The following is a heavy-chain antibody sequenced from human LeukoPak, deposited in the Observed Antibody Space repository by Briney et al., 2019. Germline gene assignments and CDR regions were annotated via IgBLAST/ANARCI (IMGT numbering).Heavy chain of an antibody. D-gene: IGHD5-18*01. V-gene: IGHV2-5*01. CDR1: GFPLSTSGVG. CDR3: AHSDTAMGLFDY. CDR2: IYWNDDK. Sequence: SGPTLVKPTQTLTLTCTFSGFPLSTSGVGVGWIRQPPGKALEWLALIYWNDDKPYSPSLKSRLTITKDTSKNQVVLTMTNMDPVDTATYYCAHSDTAMGLFDYWGRGTLVTVSS. J-gene: IGHJ4*02.